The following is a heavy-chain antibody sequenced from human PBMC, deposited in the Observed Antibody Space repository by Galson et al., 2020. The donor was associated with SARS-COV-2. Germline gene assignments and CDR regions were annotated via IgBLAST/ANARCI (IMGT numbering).Heavy chain of an antibody. Sequence: SVKVSCKASGFTFTSSAVQWVRQARGQRLEWIGWIVVGSGNTNYAQKFQERVTITRDMSTSTAYMELSSLRSEDTAVYYCVAPNCSSTSCSDAFDIWGQGTMVTVSS. CDR3: VAPNCSSTSCSDAFDI. D-gene: IGHD2-2*01. V-gene: IGHV1-58*01. CDR2: IVVGSGNT. J-gene: IGHJ3*02. CDR1: GFTFTSSA.